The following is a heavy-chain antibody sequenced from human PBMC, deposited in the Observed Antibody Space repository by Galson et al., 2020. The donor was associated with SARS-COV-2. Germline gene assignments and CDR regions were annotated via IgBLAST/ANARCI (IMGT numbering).Heavy chain of an antibody. CDR2: IYYSGST. D-gene: IGHD6-13*01. Sequence: ASETLSLTCTVSGGSISSYYWTWIRQPPGKGLEWIGYIYYSGSTNYNPSLKSRVTISLDTSKNQFSLKLSSVTAADTAVYYCAREGRGAAASMDYWGQGTLVTVSS. V-gene: IGHV4-59*12. CDR3: AREGRGAAASMDY. J-gene: IGHJ4*02. CDR1: GGSISSYY.